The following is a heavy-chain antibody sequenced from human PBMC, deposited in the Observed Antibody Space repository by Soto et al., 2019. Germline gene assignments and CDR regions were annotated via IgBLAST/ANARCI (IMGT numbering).Heavy chain of an antibody. D-gene: IGHD3-10*01. CDR2: IYYSGRT. CDR1: GGSVSSSSYY. Sequence: PSETLSLTCTVSGGSVSSSSYYWGWIRQPPGKGLEWIGSIYYSGRTYYNPSLKSRVTISVDTSKNQFSLKLSSVTAADTAVYYCARGPLDYYGSGSYPADYWGQGTLVTVSS. J-gene: IGHJ4*02. CDR3: ARGPLDYYGSGSYPADY. V-gene: IGHV4-39*01.